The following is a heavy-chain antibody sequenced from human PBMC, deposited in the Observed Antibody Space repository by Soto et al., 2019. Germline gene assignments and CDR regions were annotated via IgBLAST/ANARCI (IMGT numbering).Heavy chain of an antibody. D-gene: IGHD6-19*01. CDR1: GFTVSSNY. CDR3: DSAVAGTYH. J-gene: IGHJ5*02. CDR2: IYSGGTT. V-gene: IGHV3-66*01. Sequence: GGSLRLSSAASGFTVSSNYMSWVRQAPGKGLEWVSVIYSGGTTYYADSVKGRFTISRDNSKNTLYLQMTSLRAEDTALYYCDSAVAGTYHWGQGTLVTVSS.